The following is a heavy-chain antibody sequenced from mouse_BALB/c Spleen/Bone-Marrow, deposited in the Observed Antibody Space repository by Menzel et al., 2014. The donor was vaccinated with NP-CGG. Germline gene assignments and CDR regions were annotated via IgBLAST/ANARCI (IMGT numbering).Heavy chain of an antibody. CDR1: GFNIKDTY. CDR3: ARWEYYAMDY. D-gene: IGHD4-1*01. CDR2: IDPANGNT. V-gene: IGHV14-3*02. J-gene: IGHJ4*01. Sequence: LVESGAEPVKPGASVKLSCTASGFNIKDTYMHWVKQRPEQGLEWIGRIDPANGNTKYDPKFQGKATITADTSSNTAYLQLSSLTSEDTAVYYCARWEYYAMDYWGQGTSVTVSS.